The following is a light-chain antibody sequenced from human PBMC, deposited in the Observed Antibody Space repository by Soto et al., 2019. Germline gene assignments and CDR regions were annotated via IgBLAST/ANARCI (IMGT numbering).Light chain of an antibody. V-gene: IGKV3-11*01. CDR3: QHRMNWPLT. CDR2: GAS. J-gene: IGKJ5*01. CDR1: QSVTTY. Sequence: EIVLTQSPATLSLSPGERATLSCRASQSVTTYLAWFQQKPGQAPRLLIYGASIRATGIPARFSGSGSETDFTLTISSLEPEDIAVYYCQHRMNWPLTFGQGTRLEI.